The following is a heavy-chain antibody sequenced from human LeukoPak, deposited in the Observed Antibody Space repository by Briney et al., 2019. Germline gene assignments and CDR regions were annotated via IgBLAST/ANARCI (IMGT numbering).Heavy chain of an antibody. Sequence: PGGSLRLSCAASGFAFSSYNMKWVRQAPGKGLEWVSFISTTSTYIYYADSVKGRFTVSRDNSKNTLYLQMNSLRAEDTAVYYCAKEGVDDYWGQGTLVTVSS. J-gene: IGHJ4*02. CDR3: AKEGVDDY. CDR1: GFAFSSYN. CDR2: ISTTSTYI. D-gene: IGHD2-8*01. V-gene: IGHV3-21*01.